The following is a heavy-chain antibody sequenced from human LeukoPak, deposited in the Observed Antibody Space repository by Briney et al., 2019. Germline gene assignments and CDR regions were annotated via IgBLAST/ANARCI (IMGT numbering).Heavy chain of an antibody. D-gene: IGHD3-16*01. CDR2: ISGSGGST. J-gene: IGHJ4*02. CDR3: AKDNWGRSFSDY. CDR1: GFTFSSYA. Sequence: PGGSLRLSCAASGFTFSSYAMSWVRQAPGKGLEWVSAISGSGGSTYYADSVKGRFTFSRDNSKNTLYLQMNSLRAEDTAVYYCAKDNWGRSFSDYWGQGTLVTVSS. V-gene: IGHV3-23*01.